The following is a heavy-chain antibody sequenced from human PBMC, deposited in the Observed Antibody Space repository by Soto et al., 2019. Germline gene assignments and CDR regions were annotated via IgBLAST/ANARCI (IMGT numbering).Heavy chain of an antibody. Sequence: GGSLRLSCAASGFTFSSYSMNWVRQAPGKGLEWVSSISSSSSYIYYADSVKGRFTISRDNAKNSLYLQMNSLRAEDTAVYYCARAVYSSSRPDYYGMDVWGQGTTVTVSS. CDR3: ARAVYSSSRPDYYGMDV. V-gene: IGHV3-21*01. D-gene: IGHD6-6*01. J-gene: IGHJ6*02. CDR1: GFTFSSYS. CDR2: ISSSSSYI.